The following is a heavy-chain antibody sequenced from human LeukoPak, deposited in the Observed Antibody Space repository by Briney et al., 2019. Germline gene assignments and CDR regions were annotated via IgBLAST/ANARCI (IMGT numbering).Heavy chain of an antibody. CDR3: ARAVAARFDY. V-gene: IGHV3-21*01. D-gene: IGHD6-6*01. CDR2: ISSSSSYI. Sequence: GGSLRLSCAASGFTFSSYSMNWVRQAPGKGLEWVSSISSSSSYIYYADSVKGRFTISRDNAKNLLYLQMNSLRAEDTAVYYCARAVAARFDYWGQGTLVTVSS. CDR1: GFTFSSYS. J-gene: IGHJ4*02.